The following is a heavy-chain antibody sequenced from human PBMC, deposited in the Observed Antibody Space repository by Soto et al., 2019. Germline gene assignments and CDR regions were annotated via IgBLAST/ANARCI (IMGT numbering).Heavy chain of an antibody. CDR1: GGSFSGYY. Sequence: SETLSLTCAVYGGSFSGYYWSWIRQPPGKGLEWIGYIYHSGSTYYNPSLKSRVTISIDTSKNQFSLKLSSVTAADTAVYYCARASRNYFDYWGQGTLVTVS. J-gene: IGHJ4*02. CDR2: IYHSGST. V-gene: IGHV4-34*01. CDR3: ARASRNYFDY.